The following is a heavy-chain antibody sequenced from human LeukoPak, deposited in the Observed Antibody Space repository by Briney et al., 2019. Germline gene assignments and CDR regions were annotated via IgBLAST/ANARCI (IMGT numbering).Heavy chain of an antibody. CDR3: ARSAEVVVVTSLGWFDX. CDR1: GGTFSSYA. D-gene: IGHD2-21*02. J-gene: IGHJ5*02. CDR2: IIPILGIA. V-gene: IGHV1-69*04. Sequence: SVKVSCKASGGTFSSYAISWVRQAPGQGLEWMGRIIPILGIANYAQKFQGRVTITADKSTSTAYMELSSLRSEDTAVYYCARSAEVVVVTSLGWFDXXXQGTLVTVSS.